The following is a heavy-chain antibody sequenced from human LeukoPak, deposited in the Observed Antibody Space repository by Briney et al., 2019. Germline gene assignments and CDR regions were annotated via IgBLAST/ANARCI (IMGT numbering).Heavy chain of an antibody. CDR3: TRNYDSSGYTTFGY. J-gene: IGHJ4*02. V-gene: IGHV4-59*01. CDR1: GGSISTYY. D-gene: IGHD3-22*01. Sequence: PSETLSLTCIVSGGSISTYYWSWIRQPPGKGLEWIGHIYYSGSTNYNPSLKSRVTIAVDTSKNHFFLKLSSVTAADTAVYYCTRNYDSSGYTTFGYWGRGTLVTVSS. CDR2: IYYSGST.